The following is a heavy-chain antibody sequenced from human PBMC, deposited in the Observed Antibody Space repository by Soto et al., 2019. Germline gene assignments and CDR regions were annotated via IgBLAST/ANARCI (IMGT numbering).Heavy chain of an antibody. D-gene: IGHD6-13*01. CDR3: ARGQIAAAYWFDP. J-gene: IGHJ5*02. CDR1: GGSISSYY. V-gene: IGHV4-59*01. CDR2: IYYSGST. Sequence: LSLTCTVSGGSISSYYWSWIRQPPGKGLEWIGYIYYSGSTNYNPSLKSRVTISVDTSKNQFSLKLSSVTAADTAVYYCARGQIAAAYWFDPWGQGTLVTVSS.